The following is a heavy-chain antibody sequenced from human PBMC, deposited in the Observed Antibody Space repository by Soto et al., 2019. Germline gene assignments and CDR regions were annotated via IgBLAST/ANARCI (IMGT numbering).Heavy chain of an antibody. D-gene: IGHD3-22*01. J-gene: IGHJ5*02. CDR1: GGSISRGGYY. Sequence: QVQLQESGPGLVKPSQTLSLTCTVSGGSISRGGYYWSWIRQHPGKGLEWIGYIYYSGSTYYNPSLKSRVTISVDTSKNQFSLKLSSVTAADTAVYYCARTPRYYYDSSGYYYVYWFDPWGQGTLVTVSS. CDR3: ARTPRYYYDSSGYYYVYWFDP. V-gene: IGHV4-31*03. CDR2: IYYSGST.